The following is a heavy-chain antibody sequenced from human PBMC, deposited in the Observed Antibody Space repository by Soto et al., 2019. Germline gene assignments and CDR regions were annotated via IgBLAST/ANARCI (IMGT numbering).Heavy chain of an antibody. D-gene: IGHD3-10*01. CDR1: GGSITNYY. CDR3: ARHGFGRLHGLVDV. V-gene: IGHV4-59*08. Sequence: QVQLQESGPGLVKPSETLSLTCTVSGGSITNYYCSWFRQPPGKGLEWIGYIQYNGYSAYNLSLKRRVTMSMETYKTQFSLVLESVTATARAVYCCARHGFGRLHGLVDVWGQGTTVIVSS. J-gene: IGHJ6*02. CDR2: IQYNGYS.